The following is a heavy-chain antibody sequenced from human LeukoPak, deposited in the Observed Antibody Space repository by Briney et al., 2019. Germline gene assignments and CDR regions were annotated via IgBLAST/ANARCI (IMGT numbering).Heavy chain of an antibody. J-gene: IGHJ4*02. CDR2: IYYSGST. Sequence: ASETLSLTCTVSGGSISSSSYYWGWIRQPPGKGLEWIGSIYYSGSTYYNPSLKSRVTISVDTSKNQFSLMLSSVTAADTAVYYCARHQGVPWFGESIDLWGQGTLVTVSS. D-gene: IGHD3-10*01. V-gene: IGHV4-39*01. CDR1: GGSISSSSYY. CDR3: ARHQGVPWFGESIDL.